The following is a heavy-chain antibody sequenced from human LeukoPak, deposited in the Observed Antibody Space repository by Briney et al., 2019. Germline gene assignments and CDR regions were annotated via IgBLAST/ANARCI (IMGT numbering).Heavy chain of an antibody. Sequence: SETLSLTCAVYGGSFSGYYWSWIRQPPGKGLEWIGEINHSGSTNYNPSLKSRVTISVDTSKNQFSLKLSSVTAADSAVDYCARGSVGANFDYWGQGTLVTVSS. V-gene: IGHV4-34*01. CDR1: GGSFSGYY. J-gene: IGHJ4*02. D-gene: IGHD1-26*01. CDR2: INHSGST. CDR3: ARGSVGANFDY.